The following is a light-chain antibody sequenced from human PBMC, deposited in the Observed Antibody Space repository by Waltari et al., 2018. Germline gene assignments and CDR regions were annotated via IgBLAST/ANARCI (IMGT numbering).Light chain of an antibody. CDR2: GAS. Sequence: EIVLTQSPGTLSLSPGESATLSCRARQSVTGSHLAWYQQRPGQAPRLLIYGASSRATGIPDRFSGSGSGTDFTLTISRLEPEDFAVYYCQQYGSAPDTFGGGTKVEIK. V-gene: IGKV3-20*01. J-gene: IGKJ4*01. CDR3: QQYGSAPDT. CDR1: QSVTGSH.